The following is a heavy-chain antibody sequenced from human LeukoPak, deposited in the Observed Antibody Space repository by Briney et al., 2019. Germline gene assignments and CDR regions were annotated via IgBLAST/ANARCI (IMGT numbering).Heavy chain of an antibody. CDR3: ARVGGSLGNAFDI. D-gene: IGHD1-26*01. CDR2: IIPIFGTA. CDR1: GGTFSSYA. J-gene: IGHJ3*02. Sequence: ASVKVSCKASGGTFSSYAISWVRQAPGQGLEWMGRIIPIFGTANYAQKFQGRVTITTDESTSTAYMELSSLRSEDTAVYYCARVGGSLGNAFDIWGQGTMVTVSS. V-gene: IGHV1-69*05.